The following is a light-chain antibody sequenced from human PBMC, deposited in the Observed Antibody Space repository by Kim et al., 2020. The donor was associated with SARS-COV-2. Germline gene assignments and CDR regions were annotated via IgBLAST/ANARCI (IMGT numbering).Light chain of an antibody. CDR1: QSVSSN. CDR3: QQYGGT. Sequence: ATLSVSPGERATLSCRASQSVSSNLAWYQQKLGQAPRLLIYGASTRATGIPARFSGSGSGTEFTLTISSLQSEDFAVYYCQQYGGTFGQGTKLEI. CDR2: GAS. J-gene: IGKJ2*01. V-gene: IGKV3-15*01.